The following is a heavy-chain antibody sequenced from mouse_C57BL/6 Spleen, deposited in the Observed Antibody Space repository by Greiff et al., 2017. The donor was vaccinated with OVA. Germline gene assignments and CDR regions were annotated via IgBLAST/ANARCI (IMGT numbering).Heavy chain of an antibody. J-gene: IGHJ1*03. CDR2: INPSNGGT. V-gene: IGHV1-53*01. CDR3: ARSTNWDSYWYFDV. Sequence: QVQLQQSGTELVKPGASVKLSCKASGYTFTSYWMHWVKQRPGQGLEWIGNINPSNGGTNYNEKFKSKATLTVDKSSSTAYMQLSSLTSEDSAVYYCARSTNWDSYWYFDVWGTGTTVTVSS. CDR1: GYTFTSYW. D-gene: IGHD4-1*01.